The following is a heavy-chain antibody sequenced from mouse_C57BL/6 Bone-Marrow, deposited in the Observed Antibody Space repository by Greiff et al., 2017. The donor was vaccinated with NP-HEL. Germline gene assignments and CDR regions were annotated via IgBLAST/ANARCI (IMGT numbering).Heavy chain of an antibody. V-gene: IGHV1-69*01. CDR3: ARGEFITTFDY. J-gene: IGHJ2*01. CDR1: GYTFTSYW. CDR2: IDPSDSYT. Sequence: QVQLQQPGAELVMPGASVKLSCKASGYTFTSYWMHWVKQRPGQGLEWIGEIDPSDSYTNYNQKFTGKSTLTVDKSSSTAYMQLSSLTSEDSAVYYCARGEFITTFDYWGQGTTLTVSS. D-gene: IGHD1-1*01.